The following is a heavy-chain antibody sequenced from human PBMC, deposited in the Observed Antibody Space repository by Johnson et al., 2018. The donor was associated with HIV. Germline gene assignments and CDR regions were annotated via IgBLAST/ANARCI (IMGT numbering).Heavy chain of an antibody. CDR3: ASGYYLGAFDI. V-gene: IGHV3-7*03. J-gene: IGHJ3*02. D-gene: IGHD3-3*01. CDR2: IKQGGSEK. Sequence: VQLVESGGGLVQPGGSLRLSCVASGFTFSSYWMSWVRQAQGKGLEWVANIKQGGSEKYYVDSVKGRFTISRDNSKNTLYLQMNSLRAEDTAVYYCASGYYLGAFDIWGQGTMVTVSS. CDR1: GFTFSSYW.